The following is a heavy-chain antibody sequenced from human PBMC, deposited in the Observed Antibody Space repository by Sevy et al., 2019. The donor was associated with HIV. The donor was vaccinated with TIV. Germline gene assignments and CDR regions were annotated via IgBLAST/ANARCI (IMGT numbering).Heavy chain of an antibody. CDR2: IYHSGST. J-gene: IGHJ4*02. D-gene: IGHD2-2*01. CDR1: GGSISSGGYS. V-gene: IGHV4-30-2*01. CDR3: ARGIVVVPAAMEGFFDY. Sequence: SETLSLTCAVSGGSISSGGYSWSWIRQPPGKGLEWIGYIYHSGSTYYNPSLKSRVTISVDRSKNQFSLKLSSVTAADTAVYYCARGIVVVPAAMEGFFDYWGQRTLVTVSS.